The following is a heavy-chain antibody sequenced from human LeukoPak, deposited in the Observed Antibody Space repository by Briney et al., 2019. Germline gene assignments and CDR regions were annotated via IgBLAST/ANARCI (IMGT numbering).Heavy chain of an antibody. D-gene: IGHD5-24*01. Sequence: GGSLRLSCAASGFTFSSYAMTWVRQAPGKGLDWVSTINAVDTNTYYADSVKGRFTVSRDNSKNTLYLQMNSLTAEDTAVYSCAKQFLQTSWGQGTLVTVSS. CDR2: INAVDTNT. J-gene: IGHJ4*02. CDR1: GFTFSSYA. CDR3: AKQFLQTS. V-gene: IGHV3-23*01.